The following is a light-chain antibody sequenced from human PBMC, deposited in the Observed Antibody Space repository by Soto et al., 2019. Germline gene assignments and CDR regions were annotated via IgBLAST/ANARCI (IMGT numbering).Light chain of an antibody. CDR3: CSYAGDFYV. V-gene: IGLV2-11*01. CDR1: TSDVGGYDY. CDR2: DVT. J-gene: IGLJ1*01. Sequence: QSALTQPRSVSGSPGQSVAISCTGTTSDVGGYDYVSWYQQHPGKAPELIIFDVTKRPSGVPDRFSGSKSGNTASLTISGLQAEDEADYFCCSYAGDFYVFGPGTKVTVL.